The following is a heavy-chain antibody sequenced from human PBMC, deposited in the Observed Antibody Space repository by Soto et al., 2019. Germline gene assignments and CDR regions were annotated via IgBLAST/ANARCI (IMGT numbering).Heavy chain of an antibody. Sequence: ASVKGSCKGSGYTFTRYYMHPGRQAPGQGLEWMGCISASGGNTGYAQKFQGRVTMTTDTSTSTAYMELRSLRSDDTAVYYCARDIPTMDVWGQGTTVTVSS. J-gene: IGHJ6*02. CDR2: ISASGGNT. V-gene: IGHV1-46*01. CDR1: GYTFTRYY. CDR3: ARDIPTMDV.